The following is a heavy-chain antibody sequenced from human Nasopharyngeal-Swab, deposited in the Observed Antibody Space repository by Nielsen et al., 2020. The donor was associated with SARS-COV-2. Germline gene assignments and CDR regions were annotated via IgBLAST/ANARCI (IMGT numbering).Heavy chain of an antibody. V-gene: IGHV2-5*02. Sequence: SGPTLVKPTQTLTLTCTFSGFSLSADGVGVGWIRQAPGKALEWVALIFWDDVKRYSPSLKTRLTITKDTSKNQVVLTMTNVGPMDTATYYCAHTDTAMVTGLLPDYWGQGTLVTVSS. CDR2: IFWDDVK. CDR1: GFSLSADGVG. D-gene: IGHD5-18*01. J-gene: IGHJ4*02. CDR3: AHTDTAMVTGLLPDY.